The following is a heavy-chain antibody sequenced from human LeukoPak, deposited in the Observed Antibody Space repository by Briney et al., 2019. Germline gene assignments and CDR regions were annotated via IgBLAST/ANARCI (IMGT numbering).Heavy chain of an antibody. CDR2: IDPSDSYT. V-gene: IGHV5-10-1*01. D-gene: IGHD6-13*01. J-gene: IGHJ4*02. CDR1: GYSFTSYW. CDR3: ARHHSSIWAPFDY. Sequence: GESLKISCKGSGYSFTSYWISWVGQMPGKGMEWMGKIDPSDSYTNYSPSFQGHVTISADRSISTAYLQWSSLKASDTAMYYCARHHSSIWAPFDYWGQGTLVTVSS.